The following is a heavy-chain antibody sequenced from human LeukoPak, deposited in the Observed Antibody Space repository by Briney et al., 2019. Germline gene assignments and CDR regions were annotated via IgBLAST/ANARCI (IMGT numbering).Heavy chain of an antibody. CDR1: GFTFSSYA. CDR3: ARGMVRGAPYYYYGMDV. J-gene: IGHJ6*02. Sequence: GGSLRLSCAASGFTFSSYAMSWVRQAPGKGLEWVSAISGSGGSTYYADSVKGRFTISRDNSKSTLYLQMNSLRAEDTAVYYCARGMVRGAPYYYYGMDVWGQGTTVTVSS. D-gene: IGHD3-10*01. V-gene: IGHV3-23*01. CDR2: ISGSGGST.